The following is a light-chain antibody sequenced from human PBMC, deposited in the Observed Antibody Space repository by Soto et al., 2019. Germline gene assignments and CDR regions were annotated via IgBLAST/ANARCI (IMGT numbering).Light chain of an antibody. CDR1: SSDVGGYNY. Sequence: QSALTQPPSASGSPGQSVTISCTGTSSDVGGYNYVSWYQQHPGKAPKLMIYEVSKRPSGVPDRFSGSKSGNTASLTVSGLQDEDEADYYCSSYAGSNNPVVFGGGTKLT. CDR2: EVS. J-gene: IGLJ2*01. CDR3: SSYAGSNNPVV. V-gene: IGLV2-8*01.